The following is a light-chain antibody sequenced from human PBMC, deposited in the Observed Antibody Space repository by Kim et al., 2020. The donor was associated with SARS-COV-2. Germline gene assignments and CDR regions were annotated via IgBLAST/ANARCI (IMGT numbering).Light chain of an antibody. J-gene: IGKJ4*01. CDR2: AAS. Sequence: GDRVTITGRASQSISNYLAWYQQKPGKVPKLLIYAASTLQSGVPARFSGSGSGTDFTLTISSLQPEDVATYYCQYYNTAPLTFGGGTKVDIK. CDR1: QSISNY. V-gene: IGKV1-27*01. CDR3: QYYNTAPLT.